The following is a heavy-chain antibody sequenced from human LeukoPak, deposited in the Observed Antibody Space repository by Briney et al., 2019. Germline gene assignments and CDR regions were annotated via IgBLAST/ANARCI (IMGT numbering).Heavy chain of an antibody. CDR1: GGSFSGYY. CDR3: ARGLGAVTTRMDV. V-gene: IGHV4-34*01. J-gene: IGHJ6*02. Sequence: PSETLSLTCAVYGGSFSGYYWSWIRQPPGKGLEWIGEINHSGSTNYNPSLKSRVTISVDTSKNQFSLKLSSVTAADTAVYYCARGLGAVTTRMDVWGQGTTVTVSS. D-gene: IGHD4-11*01. CDR2: INHSGST.